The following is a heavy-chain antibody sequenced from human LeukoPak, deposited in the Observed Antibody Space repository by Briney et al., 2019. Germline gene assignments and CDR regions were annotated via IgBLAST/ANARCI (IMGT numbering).Heavy chain of an antibody. CDR2: IYTSGST. D-gene: IGHD2-15*01. CDR3: AREPLVLLLRGAFDI. Sequence: SQTLSLTCTVSGGSISSGSYYWSWIRQPAGKGLEWIGRIYTSGSTNYNPSLKSRVTISVDTSKNQFSLKLTSVPAADTAVYYCAREPLVLLLRGAFDIWGQGTMVTVSS. J-gene: IGHJ3*02. V-gene: IGHV4-61*02. CDR1: GGSISSGSYY.